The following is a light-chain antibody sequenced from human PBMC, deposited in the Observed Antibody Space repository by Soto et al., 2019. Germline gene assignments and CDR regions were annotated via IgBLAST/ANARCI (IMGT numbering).Light chain of an antibody. V-gene: IGKV3-11*01. CDR2: DAS. Sequence: ESVLPQSAGTLSLSTGERSALSCTASQNVYRYLAWYQQKPGQAPRLLISDASNRATGIPARFSRSASGTDFTLTLGSLVPEDFVGYSCQRGMNWPWTLGQGTKVDIK. CDR1: QNVYRY. J-gene: IGKJ1*01. CDR3: QRGMNWPWT.